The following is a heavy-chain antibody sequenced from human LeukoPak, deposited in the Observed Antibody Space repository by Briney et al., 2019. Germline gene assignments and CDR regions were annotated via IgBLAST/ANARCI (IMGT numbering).Heavy chain of an antibody. CDR2: IIPIFGIA. CDR1: GGTFSSYA. CDR3: ARDYYGSGSAPYAFDI. J-gene: IGHJ3*02. Sequence: ASVKVSCKASGGTFSSYAISWVRQAPGQGLEWMGRIIPIFGIANYAQKFRGRVTITADKSTSTAYMELSSLRSEDTAVYYCARDYYGSGSAPYAFDIWGQGTMVTVSS. D-gene: IGHD3-10*01. V-gene: IGHV1-69*04.